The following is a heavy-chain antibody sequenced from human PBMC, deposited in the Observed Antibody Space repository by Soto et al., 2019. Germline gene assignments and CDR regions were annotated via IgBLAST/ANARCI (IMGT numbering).Heavy chain of an antibody. CDR3: VRIRYQLPSSVLWLDP. Sequence: SETLSLTCTVSGASVSTGAYYWGWVRQRPGKGLEWVGYIYESGYTYYNTSLKSRLTISLDRSNNQFSLGLTSVTAADTAMYFCVRIRYQLPSSVLWLDPWGQGTPVTVS. J-gene: IGHJ5*02. D-gene: IGHD3-16*01. CDR1: GASVSTGAYY. CDR2: IYESGYT. V-gene: IGHV4-31*03.